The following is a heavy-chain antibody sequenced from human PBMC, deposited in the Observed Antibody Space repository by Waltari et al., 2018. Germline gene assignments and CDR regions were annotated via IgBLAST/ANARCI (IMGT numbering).Heavy chain of an antibody. Sequence: QVQLVQSGAEVKKPGSSVKVSCKASGGTFSSYAISWVRQAPGQGLEWMGGSIPILGTANYAQKVQGRVTITADKSTSTAYMELSSLRSEDTAVYYCARETRAEMYSGSACWFDPWGQGTLVTVSS. D-gene: IGHD1-26*01. V-gene: IGHV1-69*14. J-gene: IGHJ5*02. CDR3: ARETRAEMYSGSACWFDP. CDR2: SIPILGTA. CDR1: GGTFSSYA.